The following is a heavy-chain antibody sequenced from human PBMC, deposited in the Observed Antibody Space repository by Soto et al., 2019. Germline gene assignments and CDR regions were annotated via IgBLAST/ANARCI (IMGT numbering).Heavy chain of an antibody. V-gene: IGHV4-38-2*02. Sequence: SETLSLTCGVSGYSISSGYQWGWIRRPPGKGPEWIGSVYHDGRTRYNPPLESRVTISVDTSKNQFSLNLNSATVADTAMYYCARDFYGSRAAGWFDPWGQGTLVTVSS. D-gene: IGHD3-10*01. J-gene: IGHJ5*02. CDR3: ARDFYGSRAAGWFDP. CDR2: VYHDGRT. CDR1: GYSISSGYQ.